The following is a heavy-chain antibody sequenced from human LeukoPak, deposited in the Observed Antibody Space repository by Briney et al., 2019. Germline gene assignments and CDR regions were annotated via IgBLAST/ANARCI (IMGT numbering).Heavy chain of an antibody. Sequence: GRSLRLSCAASGFTFSSYAMHWVRQAPGKGLEWVAVISYDGSNKYYADSVKGRFTISRDNSKDTLYLQMNSLRAEDTAIYYCAKDLRTYGSGIYRLPTVIFNYWGQGTLVTVSS. CDR2: ISYDGSNK. V-gene: IGHV3-30*04. J-gene: IGHJ4*02. D-gene: IGHD3-10*01. CDR1: GFTFSSYA. CDR3: AKDLRTYGSGIYRLPTVIFNY.